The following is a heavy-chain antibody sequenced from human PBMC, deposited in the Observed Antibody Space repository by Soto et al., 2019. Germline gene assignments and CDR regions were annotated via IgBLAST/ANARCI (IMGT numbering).Heavy chain of an antibody. Sequence: SETLSLTCAVSGGSISSSNWWSWVRQPPGKGLEWIGEMHHSGSTNCNPSLKSRVVISVDKSNNQFSLKVSSVTAADTAVYYCARVESGPFDYWGQGTLVTVSS. V-gene: IGHV4-4*02. CDR1: GGSISSSNW. CDR2: MHHSGST. D-gene: IGHD1-1*01. J-gene: IGHJ4*02. CDR3: ARVESGPFDY.